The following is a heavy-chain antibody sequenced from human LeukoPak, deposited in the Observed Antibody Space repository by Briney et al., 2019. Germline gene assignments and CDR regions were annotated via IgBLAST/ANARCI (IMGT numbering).Heavy chain of an antibody. CDR1: GGSISSSSYY. J-gene: IGHJ4*02. CDR2: IYYSGST. D-gene: IGHD4-17*01. Sequence: SETLSLTCTVSGGSISSSSYYWGWIRQPPGKGLEWIGSIYYSGSTYYNPSLKSRVTISVDTSKNQFSLRLKSVTAADTAVYYCARERSTTVTIRHFDYWGQGTLVTVSS. V-gene: IGHV4-39*07. CDR3: ARERSTTVTIRHFDY.